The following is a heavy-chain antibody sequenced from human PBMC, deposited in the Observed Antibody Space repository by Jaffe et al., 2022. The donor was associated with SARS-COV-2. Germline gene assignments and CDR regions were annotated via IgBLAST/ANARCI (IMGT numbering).Heavy chain of an antibody. CDR2: IWYDGSNK. D-gene: IGHD3-22*01. V-gene: IGHV3-33*01. CDR1: GFTFSSYG. J-gene: IGHJ4*02. Sequence: QVQLVESGGGVVQPGRSLRLSCAASGFTFSSYGMHWVRQAPGKGLEWVAVIWYDGSNKYYADSVKGRFTISRDNSKNTLYLQMNSLRAEDTAVYYCARDFGYYYDSSGPDYWGQGTLVTVSS. CDR3: ARDFGYYYDSSGPDY.